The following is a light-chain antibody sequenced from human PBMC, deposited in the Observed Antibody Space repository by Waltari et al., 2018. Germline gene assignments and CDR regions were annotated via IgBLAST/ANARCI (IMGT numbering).Light chain of an antibody. V-gene: IGLV2-14*01. Sequence: QSALTQPASVSGSPGQSITISCSGTSSDVGGYTYVSWYQHTPGKTPKLMIYEVTFRPSGVSDRFSGSKSGNTASLTISGLQAEDEADYYCSSYTSSSTRVFGGGTKVTVL. CDR3: SSYTSSSTRV. J-gene: IGLJ2*01. CDR1: SSDVGGYTY. CDR2: EVT.